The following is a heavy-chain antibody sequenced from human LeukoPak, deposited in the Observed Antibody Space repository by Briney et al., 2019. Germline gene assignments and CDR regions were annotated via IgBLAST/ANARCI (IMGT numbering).Heavy chain of an antibody. CDR1: GFTFSSYG. CDR3: ARGQYFDWLPHYYMDV. D-gene: IGHD3-9*01. V-gene: IGHV3-30*02. CDR2: IHHDGSNK. Sequence: GGSLRLSCAASGFTFSSYGMHWVRQAPGKGLDWVAFIHHDGSNKYYADSVRGRFTISRDNSKNTMYLQMNSLRAEDTAVYYCARGQYFDWLPHYYMDVWGKGTTVTVSS. J-gene: IGHJ6*03.